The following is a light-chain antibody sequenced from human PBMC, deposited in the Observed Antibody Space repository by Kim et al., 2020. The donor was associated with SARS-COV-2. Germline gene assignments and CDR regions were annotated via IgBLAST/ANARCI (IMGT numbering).Light chain of an antibody. V-gene: IGKV1-39*01. CDR1: QSISSY. J-gene: IGKJ4*01. CDR3: QQSYSTPLT. CDR2: AAS. Sequence: ASVGHRVTITCRASQSISSYFNWYQQKPGKAPKLLIYAASSLQSGVPSRFSGSGSGTDFTLTISSLQPEDFATYYCQQSYSTPLTFGGGTKVDIK.